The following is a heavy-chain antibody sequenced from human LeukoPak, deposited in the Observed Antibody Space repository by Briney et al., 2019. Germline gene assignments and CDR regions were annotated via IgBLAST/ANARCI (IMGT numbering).Heavy chain of an antibody. Sequence: ASVKVSCKASGGTFSSYAISWVRQAPGQGLEWMGRIIPILGIANYAQKFQGSVTITADKSTSTAYMELSSLRSEDTAVYYCARDPNYYDSSGQGIDYWGQGTLVTVSS. V-gene: IGHV1-69*04. J-gene: IGHJ4*02. CDR2: IIPILGIA. CDR1: GGTFSSYA. CDR3: ARDPNYYDSSGQGIDY. D-gene: IGHD3-22*01.